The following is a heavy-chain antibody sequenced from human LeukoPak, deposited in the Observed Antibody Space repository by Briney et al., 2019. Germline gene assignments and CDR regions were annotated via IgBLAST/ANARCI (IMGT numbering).Heavy chain of an antibody. D-gene: IGHD6-13*01. J-gene: IGHJ4*02. CDR2: IDHSGST. CDR3: ARGSSWYSPFDY. CDR1: GGSFSGYY. V-gene: IGHV4-34*01. Sequence: PSETLSLTCAVYGGSFSGYYWSWIRQPPGKGLEWIGEIDHSGSTNYNPSLKSRVTISVDTSKNQFSLKLSSVTAADTAVYYCARGSSWYSPFDYWGQGTLVTVSS.